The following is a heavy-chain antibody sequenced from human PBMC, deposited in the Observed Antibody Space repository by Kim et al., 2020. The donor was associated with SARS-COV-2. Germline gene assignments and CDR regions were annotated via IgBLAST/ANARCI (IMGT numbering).Heavy chain of an antibody. J-gene: IGHJ5*02. CDR3: AKLPRGNGYNYHFDP. D-gene: IGHD5-12*01. CDR2: ISGSGGST. V-gene: IGHV3-23*01. CDR1: GFTFSSYA. Sequence: GGSLRLSCAASGFTFSSYAMSWVRQAPGKGLEWVSAISGSGGSTYYADSVKGRFTISRDNSKNTLYLQMNSLRAEDTAVYYCAKLPRGNGYNYHFDPWGQGTLVTVSS.